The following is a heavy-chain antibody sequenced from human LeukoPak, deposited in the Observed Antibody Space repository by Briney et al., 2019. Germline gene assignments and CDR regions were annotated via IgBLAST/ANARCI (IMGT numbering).Heavy chain of an antibody. CDR1: GFTFSNYA. CDR3: AKDPFSARITIFGVVNY. J-gene: IGHJ4*02. V-gene: IGHV3-23*01. D-gene: IGHD3-3*01. Sequence: GGSLRLSCAASGFTFSNYAMSWVRQAPGKGLEWVSAISGSGGSTYYADSVKGRFTISRDNSKNTLYLQMNSLRAEDTAVYYCAKDPFSARITIFGVVNYWGQGTLVTVSS. CDR2: ISGSGGST.